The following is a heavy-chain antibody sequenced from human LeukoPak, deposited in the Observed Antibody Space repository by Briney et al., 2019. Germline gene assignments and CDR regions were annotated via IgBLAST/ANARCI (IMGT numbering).Heavy chain of an antibody. CDR1: GFTFSSNW. Sequence: GGSLRLSCEASGFTFSSNWMTWVRQAPGKGLEWVANIKPDGSGKNYVDSVRGRFTISRDNAKSSLYLQMNSLRVEDTAVYYCAKVLSGGSLDYWGQGTLVTVSS. V-gene: IGHV3-7*01. J-gene: IGHJ4*02. D-gene: IGHD3-3*01. CDR3: AKVLSGGSLDY. CDR2: IKPDGSGK.